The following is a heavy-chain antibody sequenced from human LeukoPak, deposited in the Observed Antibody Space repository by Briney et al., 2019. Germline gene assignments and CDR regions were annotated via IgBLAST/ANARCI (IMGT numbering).Heavy chain of an antibody. CDR3: ARVREAGRADFYYGMDV. V-gene: IGHV3-53*01. J-gene: IGHJ6*02. CDR1: GFTVSSNY. CDR2: IYSGGST. Sequence: GGSLRLSCAASGFTVSSNYMSWVRQAPGKGLEWVSVIYSGGSTYYADSVKGRFTISRDNSKNTLYLQMNSLRAEDTAVYYCARVREAGRADFYYGMDVWGQGTTVTVSS.